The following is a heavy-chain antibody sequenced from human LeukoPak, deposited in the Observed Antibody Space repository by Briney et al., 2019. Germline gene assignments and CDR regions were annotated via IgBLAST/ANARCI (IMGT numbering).Heavy chain of an antibody. V-gene: IGHV4-4*07. Sequence: SETLSLTCTVSGGSISSYYWSWIRQPAGKGREWIGRIYTSGSTNYNPSLKSGVTMSVDTSKNQFSLKLSSLTAADTAVYYCARAPSIAAIRHAFDIWGQGTMVTVSS. D-gene: IGHD6-6*01. CDR2: IYTSGST. CDR3: ARAPSIAAIRHAFDI. CDR1: GGSISSYY. J-gene: IGHJ3*02.